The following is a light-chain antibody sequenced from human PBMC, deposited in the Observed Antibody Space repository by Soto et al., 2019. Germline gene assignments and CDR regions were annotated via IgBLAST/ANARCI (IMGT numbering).Light chain of an antibody. J-gene: IGKJ3*01. CDR3: PQRET. CDR1: QAIHSY. Sequence: DIQMTQSPSSLSASVGDRVTITCRASQAIHSYLNWYQQKPGKPPHLLIFATSTLQSGVPSRFSGSGSGTDFTLTISSLQPEDFSTYYCPQRETFGPGTKVDIK. CDR2: ATS. V-gene: IGKV1-39*01.